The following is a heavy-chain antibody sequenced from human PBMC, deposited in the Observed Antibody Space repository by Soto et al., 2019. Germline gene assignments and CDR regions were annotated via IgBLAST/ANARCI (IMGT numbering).Heavy chain of an antibody. Sequence: GESLKISCQGSGYSFTSHWIGWVRQMPGKGLEWMGTIYPGDSDTRYSPSFQGQVTISADKSISIAYLQWSTLKASDTAMYYCARSNRNAFDIWGQGTMVTVSS. V-gene: IGHV5-51*01. J-gene: IGHJ3*02. CDR2: IYPGDSDT. CDR1: GYSFTSHW. CDR3: ARSNRNAFDI.